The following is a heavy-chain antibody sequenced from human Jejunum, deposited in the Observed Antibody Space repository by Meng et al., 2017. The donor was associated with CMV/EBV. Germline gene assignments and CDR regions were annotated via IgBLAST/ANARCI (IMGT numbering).Heavy chain of an antibody. Sequence: SCKASGYTFTGYAIHWLRQAPGQGPEWMGWINTNTGNPTYARGFTGRFVFSLDTSVSTAYVEISGLKAEDTAVYYCARYGLVLGKFDYWGQGTLVTVSS. CDR1: GYTFTGYA. D-gene: IGHD2-8*01. V-gene: IGHV7-4-1*02. CDR3: ARYGLVLGKFDY. CDR2: INTNTGNP. J-gene: IGHJ4*02.